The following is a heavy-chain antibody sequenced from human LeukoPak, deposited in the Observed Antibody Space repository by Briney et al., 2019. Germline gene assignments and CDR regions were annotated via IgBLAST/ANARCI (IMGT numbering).Heavy chain of an antibody. CDR1: GFTFSSYS. J-gene: IGHJ4*02. V-gene: IGHV3-15*07. Sequence: GGSLRLSCAASGFTFSSYSMNWVRQAPGKGLEWVGRIKSKTDGGTTDYAAPVKGRFTISRDDSKNTLYLQMNSLKTEDTAVYYCTTDRKGDSSSWYFRPFDYWGQGTLVTVSS. CDR3: TTDRKGDSSSWYFRPFDY. CDR2: IKSKTDGGTT. D-gene: IGHD6-13*01.